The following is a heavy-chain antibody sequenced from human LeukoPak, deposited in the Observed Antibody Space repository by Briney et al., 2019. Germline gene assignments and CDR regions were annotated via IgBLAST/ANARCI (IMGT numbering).Heavy chain of an antibody. J-gene: IGHJ1*01. V-gene: IGHV3-23*01. D-gene: IGHD6-13*01. CDR1: GFTFGSYA. CDR3: AKGDSSSWYSEYFQH. Sequence: PGGSLRLSCAASGFTFGSYAMSWVRQAPGKGLEWVSAISGSGGSIYYADSVKGRFTISRDNSKNTLYLQMNSLRAEDTAVYYCAKGDSSSWYSEYFQHWGQGTLVTVSS. CDR2: ISGSGGSI.